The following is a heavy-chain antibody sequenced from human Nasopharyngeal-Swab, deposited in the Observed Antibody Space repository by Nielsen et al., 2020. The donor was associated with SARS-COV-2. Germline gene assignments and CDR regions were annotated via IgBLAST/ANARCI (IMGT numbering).Heavy chain of an antibody. J-gene: IGHJ5*02. D-gene: IGHD4-11*01. V-gene: IGHV4-59*11. CDR1: GVSITSQY. CDR2: ISHNSGT. Sequence: SETLSLTCTVSGVSITSQYWSWIRQPPGKGLEWIGYISHNSGTRSNPSLKSRVPMFMDTSKHQFSLRLRSVTAVETAVYYCAKEGATVWFDPWGQGTLVTVSS. CDR3: AKEGATVWFDP.